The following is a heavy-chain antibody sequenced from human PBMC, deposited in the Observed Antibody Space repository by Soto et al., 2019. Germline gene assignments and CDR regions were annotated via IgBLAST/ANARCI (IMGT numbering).Heavy chain of an antibody. J-gene: IGHJ4*02. CDR3: ARDKAVGATTGSSFHY. Sequence: PVGSLILSCAASRFTFSTYWMTWVRQAPGKGLEWVANINQDGSEKYYVDSVKGRFTISRDNNKNSLFLQMSSLRAEDTALYYCARDKAVGATTGSSFHYWGQGT. V-gene: IGHV3-7*01. D-gene: IGHD1-26*01. CDR1: RFTFSTYW. CDR2: INQDGSEK.